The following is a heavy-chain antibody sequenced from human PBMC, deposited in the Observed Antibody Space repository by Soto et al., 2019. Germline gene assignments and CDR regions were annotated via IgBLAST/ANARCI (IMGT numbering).Heavy chain of an antibody. V-gene: IGHV1-18*04. Sequence: QVHLVQSGGEVKKPGASVKVSCKASGYPFTSSGFSWVRQAPGQGLEWMGWISAYNGNTNYARKFKGRVTMTTDTPTSTAYMELGSLTFDDTAVYYCATDPYCGSAPGCSALDVWGQGTTVTVSS. J-gene: IGHJ6*02. CDR3: ATDPYCGSAPGCSALDV. D-gene: IGHD2-21*01. CDR2: ISAYNGNT. CDR1: GYPFTSSG.